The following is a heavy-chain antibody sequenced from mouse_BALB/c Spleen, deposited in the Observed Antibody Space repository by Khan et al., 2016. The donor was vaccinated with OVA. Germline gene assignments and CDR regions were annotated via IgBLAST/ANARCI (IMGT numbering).Heavy chain of an antibody. CDR3: ARHETTMILFAY. CDR1: GCTFSSYG. V-gene: IGHV5-6*01. J-gene: IGHJ3*01. D-gene: IGHD2-4*01. Sequence: EVELVESGGDLVKPGGSLKLSCAASGCTFSSYGMSWVRQPPDKRLEWVATISSGGSHTYYPDSVKGRFTVSRDNAKNTLYLQMSSLTSEDTAMYYCARHETTMILFAYWGQGTLVTVSA. CDR2: ISSGGSHT.